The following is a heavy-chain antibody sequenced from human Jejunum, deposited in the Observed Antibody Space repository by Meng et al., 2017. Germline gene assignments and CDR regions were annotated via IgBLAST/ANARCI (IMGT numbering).Heavy chain of an antibody. CDR3: ARVGLGWSGFDS. CDR1: GESFCNYY. Sequence: QVQLQQWGAGLLKPAETLSRPCSVYGESFCNYYWNWIRQAPGKGLEWSGEITHSGSTKYDPSLKSRVTISQDTSKNQFSLKLSSVTAADTAIYYCARVGLGWSGFDSWGQGSLVTVSS. J-gene: IGHJ4*02. D-gene: IGHD6-19*01. CDR2: ITHSGST. V-gene: IGHV4-34*01.